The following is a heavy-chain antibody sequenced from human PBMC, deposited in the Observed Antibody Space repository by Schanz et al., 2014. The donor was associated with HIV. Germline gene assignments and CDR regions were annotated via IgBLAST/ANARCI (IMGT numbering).Heavy chain of an antibody. CDR2: INPNSGAT. CDR3: AREVDIVVVPAAIVGWFDP. Sequence: QVQLVQSGAEVKEPGASVKVSCKPYGHIFTGYLMHWVRQAPGQGLEWMGWINPNSGATDSAQKFQGRVTMTRDTSISTAFMELSSLRSDDTAVYYCAREVDIVVVPAAIVGWFDPWGQGTLVTVSS. D-gene: IGHD2-2*03. V-gene: IGHV1-2*02. J-gene: IGHJ5*02. CDR1: GHIFTGYL.